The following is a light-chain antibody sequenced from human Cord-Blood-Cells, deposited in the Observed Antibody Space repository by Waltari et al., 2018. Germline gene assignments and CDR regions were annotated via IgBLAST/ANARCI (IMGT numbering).Light chain of an antibody. CDR1: SSDVGGYNY. CDR3: SSYTSSSTEV. J-gene: IGLJ1*01. Sequence: QSALTQPASVSGSPGQSITISCTGTSSDVGGYNYVSWYQQHPGKAPKLMISEVSNRPSGVSNRFSGSKSGNTGSRTISGLQAEDEADYYCSSYTSSSTEVVGTGTKVTVL. CDR2: EVS. V-gene: IGLV2-14*01.